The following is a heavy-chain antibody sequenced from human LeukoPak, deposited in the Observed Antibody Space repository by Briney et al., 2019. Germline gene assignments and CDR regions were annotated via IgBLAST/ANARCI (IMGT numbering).Heavy chain of an antibody. CDR1: GDSVTSGGFY. J-gene: IGHJ5*02. CDR2: VYYTGST. CDR3: ARHSGSGSLSRPFDP. V-gene: IGHV4-39*02. D-gene: IGHD3-10*01. Sequence: SETLSLTFTVSGDSVTSGGFYWAWLRQPPGKGLEWIATVYYTGSTYYNPSLKSRVTISIDTSKNHLSLKLRSVVAPDTAVYYCARHSGSGSLSRPFDPWGQGTLVTVSS.